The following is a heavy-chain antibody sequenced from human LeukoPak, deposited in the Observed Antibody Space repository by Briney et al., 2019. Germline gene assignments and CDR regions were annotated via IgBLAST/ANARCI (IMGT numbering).Heavy chain of an antibody. CDR2: ISSSGTTI. D-gene: IGHD5-12*01. CDR1: GFTFSSYE. CDR3: ARLLVATPGVDP. V-gene: IGHV3-48*03. J-gene: IGHJ5*02. Sequence: GGSLRLSCAASGFTFSSYEMHWVRQAPGKGLEWIADISSSGTTIYYADSVKGRFTISRDNAKNSLYLHMNSLRAEDTAVYYCARLLVATPGVDPWGQGTLVTVSS.